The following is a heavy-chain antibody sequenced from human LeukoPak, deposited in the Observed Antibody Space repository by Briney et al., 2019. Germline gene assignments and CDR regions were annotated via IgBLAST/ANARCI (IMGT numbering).Heavy chain of an antibody. CDR1: GYTFTSYG. D-gene: IGHD4-11*01. V-gene: IGHV1-18*01. Sequence: ASVKVSCKASGYTFTSYGISWVRQAPGQGLEWMGWISAYSGHTKYVQKLQGRVTMTTDTSTSTASMELRSLRSDDTAVYYCARGRVSSSTWHSTYYYYFYMDVWGKGTTVTVSS. CDR2: ISAYSGHT. J-gene: IGHJ6*03. CDR3: ARGRVSSSTWHSTYYYYFYMDV.